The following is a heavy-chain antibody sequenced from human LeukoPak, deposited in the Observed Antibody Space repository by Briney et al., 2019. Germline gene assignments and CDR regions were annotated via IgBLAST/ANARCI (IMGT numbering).Heavy chain of an antibody. J-gene: IGHJ4*02. D-gene: IGHD1-1*01. V-gene: IGHV3-21*01. Sequence: GGSLRLSCAASGFSFDRYTMNWVRQAPGKGLEWVSSISIRSTYIHYVDSVKGRFIISRDNARNSLYLQMNSLRAEDTGVYYCTRDYNWNPDYWGQGTLVTVSS. CDR3: TRDYNWNPDY. CDR1: GFSFDRYT. CDR2: ISIRSTYI.